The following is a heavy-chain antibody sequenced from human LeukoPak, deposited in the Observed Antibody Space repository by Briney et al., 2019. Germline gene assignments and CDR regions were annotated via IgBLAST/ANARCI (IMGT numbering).Heavy chain of an antibody. CDR3: AREGAAGTSLDY. V-gene: IGHV3-74*01. D-gene: IGHD6-13*01. CDR2: IDSGGSST. CDR1: GFTFSSYR. J-gene: IGHJ4*02. Sequence: GGSLRLSCAASGFTFSSYRMHWVRQAPGKGLVWVSHIDSGGSSTSYADSVKGRFTISRGNAKNTLYLQMNSLRAEDTAMYYCAREGAAGTSLDYWGQGTLVTVSS.